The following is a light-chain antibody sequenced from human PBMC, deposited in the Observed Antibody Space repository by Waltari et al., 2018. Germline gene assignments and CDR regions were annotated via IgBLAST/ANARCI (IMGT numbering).Light chain of an antibody. V-gene: IGLV3-25*03. CDR2: KYS. Sequence: SYDLTQPPSVSVSPGQTARITCSGNTLPKQFAYWYQQKPGQAPVLMIYKYSERPSGIPERFSGSSSGTTVMLTISGVQAEDEADYYCQSADNSGTPVVFGGGTKLTVL. J-gene: IGLJ2*01. CDR1: TLPKQF. CDR3: QSADNSGTPVV.